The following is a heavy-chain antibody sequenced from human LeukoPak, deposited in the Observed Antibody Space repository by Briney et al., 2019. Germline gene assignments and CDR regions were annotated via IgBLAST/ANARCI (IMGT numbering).Heavy chain of an antibody. V-gene: IGHV1-69*13. J-gene: IGHJ4*02. CDR3: AGSRYGDYDYFDY. Sequence: SVKVSCKASGGTFSSYAISWVRQAPGQGLEWMGGIIPIFGTANYAQKFQGRVTITADESTSTAYMELSSLRSEDTAVYYCAGSRYGDYDYFDYWGQGTLVTVSS. D-gene: IGHD4-17*01. CDR2: IIPIFGTA. CDR1: GGTFSSYA.